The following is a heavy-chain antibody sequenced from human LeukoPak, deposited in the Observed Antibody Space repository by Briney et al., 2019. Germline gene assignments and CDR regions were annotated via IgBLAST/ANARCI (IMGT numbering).Heavy chain of an antibody. CDR2: INPSGGST. CDR1: GYTFTSYY. D-gene: IGHD3-10*01. CDR3: ARVSVTMVRGVIIRGWFDP. Sequence: GASVKVSCKASGYTFTSYYMHWVRQAPGQGLEWMGIINPSGGSTSYAQKFQGRVTMTRDTSISTAYMELSRLRSDDTAVYYCARVSVTMVRGVIIRGWFDPWGQGTLVTVSS. J-gene: IGHJ5*02. V-gene: IGHV1-46*01.